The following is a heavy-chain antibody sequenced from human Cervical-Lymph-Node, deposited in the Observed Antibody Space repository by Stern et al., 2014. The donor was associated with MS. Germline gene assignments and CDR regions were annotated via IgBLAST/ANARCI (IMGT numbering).Heavy chain of an antibody. V-gene: IGHV1-8*01. D-gene: IGHD2-15*01. Sequence: QVQLVQSGAEVKKPGASVKVSCKASGYTFTSHDLNWVRQATVQGLEWMGWMNPNNGNTGYAQKFQDRVTMTRDTSISTAYMELSSLTSEDTAVYYCARRDCSGGSCYMGVSHWGQGTLVTVSS. J-gene: IGHJ4*02. CDR3: ARRDCSGGSCYMGVSH. CDR2: MNPNNGNT. CDR1: GYTFTSHD.